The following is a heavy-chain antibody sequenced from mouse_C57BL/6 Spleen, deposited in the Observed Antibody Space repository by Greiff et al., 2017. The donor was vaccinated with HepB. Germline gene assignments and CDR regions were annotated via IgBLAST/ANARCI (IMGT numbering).Heavy chain of an antibody. J-gene: IGHJ2*01. CDR2: ISSGSSTI. CDR1: GFTFSDYG. Sequence: EVQGVESGGGLVKPGGSLKLSCAASGFTFSDYGMHWVRQAPEKGLEWVAYISSGSSTIYYADTVKGRFTISRDNAKNTLFLQMTSLRSEDTAMYYCAREGHYYGSSYPTWYFDYWGQGTTLTVSS. D-gene: IGHD1-1*01. V-gene: IGHV5-17*01. CDR3: AREGHYYGSSYPTWYFDY.